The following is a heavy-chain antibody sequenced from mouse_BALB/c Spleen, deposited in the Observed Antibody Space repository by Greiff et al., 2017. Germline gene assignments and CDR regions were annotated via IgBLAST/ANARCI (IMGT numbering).Heavy chain of an antibody. D-gene: IGHD2-4*01. Sequence: EVKLVESGGGLVQPGGSLKLSCAASGFTFSSYGMSWVRQTPDKRLELVATINSNGGSTYYPDSVKGRFTISRDNAKNTLYLQMSSLKSEDTAMYYCARVGMITTGAMDYWGQGTSVTVSS. V-gene: IGHV5-6-3*01. CDR1: GFTFSSYG. CDR3: ARVGMITTGAMDY. J-gene: IGHJ4*01. CDR2: INSNGGST.